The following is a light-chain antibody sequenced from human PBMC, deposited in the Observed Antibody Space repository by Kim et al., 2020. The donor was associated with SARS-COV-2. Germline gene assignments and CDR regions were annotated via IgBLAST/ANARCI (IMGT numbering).Light chain of an antibody. CDR3: SSYTGSNTLI. Sequence: QSALTQPPSASGSRGQSVTISCTGSHSDIGRYNYVSWYQKYPGGAPKLMIYDVSRRPSGVPDRFSGSKSGNTASLTVSGLQAEDEADYYCSSYTGSNTLIFGGGTKLTVL. V-gene: IGLV2-8*01. J-gene: IGLJ2*01. CDR2: DVS. CDR1: HSDIGRYNY.